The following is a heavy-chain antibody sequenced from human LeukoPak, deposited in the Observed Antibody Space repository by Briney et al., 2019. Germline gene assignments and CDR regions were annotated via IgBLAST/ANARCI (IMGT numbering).Heavy chain of an antibody. CDR2: INTSGGST. J-gene: IGHJ3*02. V-gene: IGHV1-46*01. CDR3: ALDSTGYSSSWYSDAFDI. CDR1: GYTFTNYY. Sequence: GASVKVSCKASGYTFTNYYIHWVRQAPGQGLECMGIINTSGGSTSYAQKFQGRVTMTRDMSTSTVYMELSSLRSEDTAVYYCALDSTGYSSSWYSDAFDIWGQGTMVTVSS. D-gene: IGHD6-13*01.